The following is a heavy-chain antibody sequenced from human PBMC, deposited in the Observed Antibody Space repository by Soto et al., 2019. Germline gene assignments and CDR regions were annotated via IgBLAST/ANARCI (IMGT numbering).Heavy chain of an antibody. CDR3: ARGYYYGFDY. CDR1: GFTFSSHD. V-gene: IGHV3-13*01. D-gene: IGHD3-16*01. Sequence: GGSLRLSCAASGFTFSSHDMHWVRQATGKGLEWVSAICTAGDTYYPGSVKSRFTISRENAKNSLYLQMNSLSAEDTAVYYCARGYYYGFDYWGQGTLVTVSS. J-gene: IGHJ4*02. CDR2: ICTAGDT.